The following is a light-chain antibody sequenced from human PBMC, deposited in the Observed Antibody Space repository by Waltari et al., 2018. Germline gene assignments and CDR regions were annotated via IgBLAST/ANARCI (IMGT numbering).Light chain of an antibody. CDR1: KLEDKY. CDR3: QAWDSSTVV. V-gene: IGLV3-1*01. J-gene: IGLJ2*01. CDR2: QDS. Sequence: SYELTQPPSVPVSPGQTARITCSGDKLEDKYACWYQQKPGQSPVLVIYQDSKRPSGIPERFSGSNSGNTATLTISGTQAMDEADYYCQAWDSSTVVFGGGTKLTVL.